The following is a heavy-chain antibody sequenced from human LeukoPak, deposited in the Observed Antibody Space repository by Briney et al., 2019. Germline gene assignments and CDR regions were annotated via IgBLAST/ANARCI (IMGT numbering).Heavy chain of an antibody. V-gene: IGHV4-61*02. CDR1: GGSISSGSYY. J-gene: IGHJ4*02. Sequence: SETLSLTCTVSGGSISSGSYYWSWIRQPAGKGLEWIGRIYTSGSTNYNPSLKSRVTISVDTSKNQLSLKLSSVTAADTAVYYCARAGRYSAEDYWGQGTLVTVSS. D-gene: IGHD4-11*01. CDR2: IYTSGST. CDR3: ARAGRYSAEDY.